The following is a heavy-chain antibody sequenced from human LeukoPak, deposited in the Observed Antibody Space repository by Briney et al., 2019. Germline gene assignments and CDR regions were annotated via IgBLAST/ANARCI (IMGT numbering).Heavy chain of an antibody. J-gene: IGHJ4*02. D-gene: IGHD5-24*01. CDR1: GVSFSDYY. Sequence: SETLSLTCAVPGVSFSDYYWTWIRQPPGKGLEWIGEIHPSGTTYYNPSLNSRVIISADTSKKQFSLKLTSVTAADTAVYYCSRGRDAYKGGNYWGQGTLVTVSS. CDR3: SRGRDAYKGGNY. V-gene: IGHV4-34*01. CDR2: IHPSGTT.